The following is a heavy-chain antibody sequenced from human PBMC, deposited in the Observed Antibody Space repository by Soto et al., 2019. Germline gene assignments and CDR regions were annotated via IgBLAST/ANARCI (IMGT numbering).Heavy chain of an antibody. V-gene: IGHV4-34*01. Sequence: SETLSLTCAVYDTSFSGYYWSWIRQPPGKGLEWIGEINHSGSTNYNPSLKSRVTISVDTSKNQFSLKASDTAMYYCVRLKVDSSWRYFDFWGQGTLVTVSS. CDR3: VRLKVDSSWRYFDF. CDR2: INHSGST. D-gene: IGHD6-13*01. J-gene: IGHJ4*02. CDR1: DTSFSGYY.